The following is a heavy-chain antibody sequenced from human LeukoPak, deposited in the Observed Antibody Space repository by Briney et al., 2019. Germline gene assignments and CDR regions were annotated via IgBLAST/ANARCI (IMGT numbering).Heavy chain of an antibody. CDR1: GGSLSSGSYY. CDR3: GYGDYADY. CDR2: IYTSGST. D-gene: IGHD4-17*01. Sequence: SQTLSLTCTVSGGSLSSGSYYWSWIRQPAGKGLEWIGRIYTSGSTNYNPSLKSRVTISVDTSKNQFSLKLSSVTAADTAVYYCGYGDYADYWGQGTLVTVSS. J-gene: IGHJ4*02. V-gene: IGHV4-61*02.